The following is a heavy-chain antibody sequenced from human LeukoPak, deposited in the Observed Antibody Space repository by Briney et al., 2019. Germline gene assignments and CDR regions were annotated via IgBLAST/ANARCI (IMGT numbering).Heavy chain of an antibody. D-gene: IGHD3-10*01. CDR3: ARDGLLWFGDDGAFDI. Sequence: SETLSLTCTVSGGSISSYYWSWIRQPAGKGLEWIGRIYTSGSTNYNPSLKSRVTMSVDTSKNQFSLKLSSVTAADTAVYYCARDGLLWFGDDGAFDIWGQGTMVTVSS. V-gene: IGHV4-4*07. J-gene: IGHJ3*02. CDR1: GGSISSYY. CDR2: IYTSGST.